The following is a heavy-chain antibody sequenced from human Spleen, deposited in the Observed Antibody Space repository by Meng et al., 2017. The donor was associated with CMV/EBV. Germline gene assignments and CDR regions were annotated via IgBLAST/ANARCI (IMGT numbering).Heavy chain of an antibody. CDR1: RGSISSGGYY. V-gene: IGHV4-31*02. CDR3: ARGGRTSSSWYGYYFYY. Sequence: SCTVSRGSISSGGYYWSWIRQHPGKGLEWIGSIYYLGNTYYNPSLKSRVTISVDTSKNQFSLKLSSVTAADTAVYYCARGGRTSSSWYGYYFYYWGQGTLVTVSS. CDR2: IYYLGNT. D-gene: IGHD6-13*01. J-gene: IGHJ4*02.